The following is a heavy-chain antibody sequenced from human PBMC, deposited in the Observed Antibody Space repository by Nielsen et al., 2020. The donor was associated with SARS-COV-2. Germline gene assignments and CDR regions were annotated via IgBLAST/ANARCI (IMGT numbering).Heavy chain of an antibody. J-gene: IGHJ4*02. CDR3: ARDLGIVGATLFDY. CDR2: ISGSGGST. Sequence: GGSLRLSCAASGFTFSSYAMSWVRQAPGKGLEWVSAISGSGGSTYYADSVKGRFTISRDNAKNSLYLQMNSLRAEDTAVYYCARDLGIVGATLFDYWGQGTLVTVSS. CDR1: GFTFSSYA. D-gene: IGHD1-26*01. V-gene: IGHV3-23*01.